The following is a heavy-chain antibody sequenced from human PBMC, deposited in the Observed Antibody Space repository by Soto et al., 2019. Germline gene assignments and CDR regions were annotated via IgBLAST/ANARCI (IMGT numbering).Heavy chain of an antibody. Sequence: QITLKESGPTLVKPTQTLTLTCTFSGFSLSTSGVGVGWIRQPPGKALEWLALIYWDDDKRYSPSLKSRLTITKVTSKKQVVLTITNRDPVDTATYYCAHTPSVTGGFDYWGQGTLVTVSS. D-gene: IGHD4-17*01. V-gene: IGHV2-5*02. CDR1: GFSLSTSGVG. CDR2: IYWDDDK. J-gene: IGHJ4*02. CDR3: AHTPSVTGGFDY.